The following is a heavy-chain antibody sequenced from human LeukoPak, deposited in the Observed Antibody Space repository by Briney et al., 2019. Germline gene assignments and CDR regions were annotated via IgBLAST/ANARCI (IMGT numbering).Heavy chain of an antibody. CDR1: GFTFSSYG. D-gene: IGHD3-22*01. V-gene: IGHV3-23*01. J-gene: IGHJ5*02. CDR2: ISGSGGST. Sequence: GGSLRLSCAASGFTFSSYGMSWIRQAPGKGLEWVSAISGSGGSTYYADSVKGRFTISRDNAKNTLTLQINSLRAEDTAVYYCARDLGQYYDTSDNWFDPWGQGTLVTVSS. CDR3: ARDLGQYYDTSDNWFDP.